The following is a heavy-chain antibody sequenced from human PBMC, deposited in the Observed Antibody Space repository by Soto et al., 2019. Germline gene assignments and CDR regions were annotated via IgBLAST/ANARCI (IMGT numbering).Heavy chain of an antibody. Sequence: ASVKVSCKASGFTFTSSAVQWVRQARGQRLEWIGWIVVGSGNTNYAQKFQERVTITRDMSTSTAYMELSSLRSEDTAVYYCAGPRGWSGYYPTPYGMDVWGQGTTVTVSS. D-gene: IGHD3-3*01. V-gene: IGHV1-58*01. CDR3: AGPRGWSGYYPTPYGMDV. CDR1: GFTFTSSA. CDR2: IVVGSGNT. J-gene: IGHJ6*02.